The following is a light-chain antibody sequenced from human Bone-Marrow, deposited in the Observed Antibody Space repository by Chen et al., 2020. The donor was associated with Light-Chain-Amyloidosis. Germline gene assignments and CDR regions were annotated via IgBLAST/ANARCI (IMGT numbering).Light chain of an antibody. CDR2: DDF. CDR3: QVWDSGDLVV. CDR1: NIGIHP. V-gene: IGLV3-21*03. J-gene: IGLJ2*01. Sequence: SYVLTHPPSVSVAPGRTASLTCGGHNIGIHPVHWYPQKPGHAPVMVVYDDFDRPSGIPERFSGSKSANTATLRISGVEVGDEADYFCQVWDSGDLVVFGAGTKLTVL.